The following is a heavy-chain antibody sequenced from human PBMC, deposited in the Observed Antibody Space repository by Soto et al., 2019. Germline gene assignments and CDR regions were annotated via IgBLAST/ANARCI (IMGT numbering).Heavy chain of an antibody. CDR3: AKEKISTSCCNWFDP. D-gene: IGHD2-2*01. Sequence: PSETLSLTCTVSGGSISSYYWSWIRQPPGKGLEWIGYIYYSGSTNYNPSLKSRVTISVDTSKNQFSLKLSSVTAADTAVYYCAKEKISTSCCNWFDPWGQGTLVNVSS. V-gene: IGHV4-59*01. CDR1: GGSISSYY. CDR2: IYYSGST. J-gene: IGHJ5*02.